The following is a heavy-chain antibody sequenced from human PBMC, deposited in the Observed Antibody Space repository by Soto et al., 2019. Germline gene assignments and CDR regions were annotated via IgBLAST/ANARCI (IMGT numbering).Heavy chain of an antibody. CDR3: AGLVRVVVVPAATKRIYYYSYMDV. J-gene: IGHJ6*03. CDR2: IYYSGST. V-gene: IGHV4-31*03. CDR1: GGSSSSGGYY. D-gene: IGHD2-2*01. Sequence: SETLSLTCTVAGGSSSSGGYYWSWIRQHPGKGLEWIGYIYYSGSTYYNPSLKSRVTISVDTSKNQFSLKLSSVTAADTAVYYCAGLVRVVVVPAATKRIYYYSYMDVWGKGTTVTVSS.